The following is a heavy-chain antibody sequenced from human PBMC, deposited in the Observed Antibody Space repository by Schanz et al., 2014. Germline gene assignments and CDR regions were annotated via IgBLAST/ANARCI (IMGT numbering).Heavy chain of an antibody. CDR2: ISAYNGNM. CDR1: GYSFNLFG. Sequence: QAQLVQSGAEVKKPGASVMLSCKTSGYSFNLFGVSWVRQAPGQGLEWMGWISAYNGNMNYAPKFQGRVTMTTDTSTSTAYMELRSLRSDDTAVYYCARDRDQWDGNFCDFWGQGTLVTVS. CDR3: ARDRDQWDGNFCDF. D-gene: IGHD1-26*01. J-gene: IGHJ4*02. V-gene: IGHV1-18*04.